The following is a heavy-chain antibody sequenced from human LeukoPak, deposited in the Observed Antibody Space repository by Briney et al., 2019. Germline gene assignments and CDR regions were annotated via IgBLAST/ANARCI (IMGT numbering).Heavy chain of an antibody. V-gene: IGHV4-34*01. CDR1: GGSFSGYY. CDR2: INHSGST. J-gene: IGHJ4*02. CDR3: ARRGSYYDY. Sequence: PSETLSLTCAVYGGSFSGYYWSWIRQPPEKGLEWIGEINHSGSTNYNPSLKSRVTISVDTSKNQFSLKLSSVTAADTAVYYCARRGSYYDYWGQGTLVTVSS. D-gene: IGHD3-16*01.